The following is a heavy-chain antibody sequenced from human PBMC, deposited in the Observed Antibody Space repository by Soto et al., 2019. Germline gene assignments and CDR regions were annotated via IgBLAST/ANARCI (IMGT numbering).Heavy chain of an antibody. Sequence: ASVKVSCKASGYTFTSYGISWVRQAPGQGLEWMGWISAYNGNTNYAQKLQGRVTMTTDTSTSTAYMELRSLRSDDTAVYYCARVRDTIFGVVIYDPSFDYWGQGTLVTVSS. CDR3: ARVRDTIFGVVIYDPSFDY. CDR2: ISAYNGNT. V-gene: IGHV1-18*04. D-gene: IGHD3-3*01. J-gene: IGHJ4*02. CDR1: GYTFTSYG.